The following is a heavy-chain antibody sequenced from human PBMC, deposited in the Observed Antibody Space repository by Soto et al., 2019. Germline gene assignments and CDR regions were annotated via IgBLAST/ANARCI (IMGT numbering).Heavy chain of an antibody. CDR3: ARDDSFDPDY. V-gene: IGHV3-21*01. CDR2: ISSSSTYI. Sequence: GGSLRLSCAASGFTFSSYSMNWVRQAPGKGLEWVSSISSSSTYIYYADSVKGRFTISRDNAKNSLYLQMNSLRAEDTAVYYCARDDSFDPDYWGQGTLVTVSS. J-gene: IGHJ4*02. CDR1: GFTFSSYS. D-gene: IGHD3-9*01.